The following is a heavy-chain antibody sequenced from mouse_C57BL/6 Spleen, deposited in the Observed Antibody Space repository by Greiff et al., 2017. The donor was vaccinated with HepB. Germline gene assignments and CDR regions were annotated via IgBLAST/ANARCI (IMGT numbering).Heavy chain of an antibody. J-gene: IGHJ2*01. CDR3: TRSYYGSSYLFDD. CDR1: GYTFTDYE. Sequence: QVQLQQSGAELVRPGASVTLSCKASGYTFTDYEMHWVKQTPVHGLEWIGAIDPDTGGTDYNQKFKGKAILTADKSSSTAYMELLSLTSEDSAVYYCTRSYYGSSYLFDDWGKGTTLTVSS. V-gene: IGHV1-15*01. D-gene: IGHD1-1*01. CDR2: IDPDTGGT.